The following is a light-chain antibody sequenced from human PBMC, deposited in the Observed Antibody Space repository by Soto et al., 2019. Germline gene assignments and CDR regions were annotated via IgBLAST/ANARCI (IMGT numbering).Light chain of an antibody. CDR1: QGISSY. V-gene: IGKV1-12*01. Sequence: IQMTQSPSSVSASVGDRVTITCRASQGISSYLVWYQHIPGKAPKLLIYAASSLQSGVPSRFSGSGSGTDFTLTISSLQPEDFATYFCLQVASFPITFGQGTRLEI. J-gene: IGKJ5*01. CDR3: LQVASFPIT. CDR2: AAS.